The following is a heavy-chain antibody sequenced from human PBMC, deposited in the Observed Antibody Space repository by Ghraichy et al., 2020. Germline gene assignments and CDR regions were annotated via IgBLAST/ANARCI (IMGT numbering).Heavy chain of an antibody. J-gene: IGHJ1*01. CDR1: GFTFSSYA. CDR2: LFDSGRST. CDR3: AKGLSNGWSDWFD. V-gene: IGHV3-23*01. Sequence: LSLTCAASGFTFSSYAMSWVRQAPGKGLEWGSALFDSGRSTYYADSVKGRVTISRDNSKNTLFLQMNSLRAEDTAVYYCAKGLSNGWSDWFDLGQGTMVTFSS. D-gene: IGHD6-19*01.